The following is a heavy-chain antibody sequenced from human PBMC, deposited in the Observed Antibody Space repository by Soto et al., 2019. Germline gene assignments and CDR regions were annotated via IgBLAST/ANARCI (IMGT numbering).Heavy chain of an antibody. CDR1: EFTFNNYA. V-gene: IGHV3-23*01. CDR2: ISADGAGT. D-gene: IGHD2-21*01. J-gene: IGHJ5*02. CDR3: AKCAVLLTTSGGWCNWLDP. Sequence: GGSLGLSCTGSEFTFNNYAMSWVRQAPGKGLEWVSGISADGAGTYYAESVKGRFTISRDNSKNTVYLQMHRLRAEDTAVYYCAKCAVLLTTSGGWCNWLDPWGQGTLVTVSS.